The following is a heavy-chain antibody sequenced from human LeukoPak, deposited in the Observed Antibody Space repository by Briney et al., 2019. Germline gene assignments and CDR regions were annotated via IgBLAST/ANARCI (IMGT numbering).Heavy chain of an antibody. V-gene: IGHV4-4*02. Sequence: PSETLSLTCAVSGGSISNSNWWSSVRQPPGKGLEWIGDIYQSGSTTYHPSLKSRVTMSVDKSKNQFSLNLSSVTAADTAVYYCARPGVGAFDIWGQGTMVTVSS. J-gene: IGHJ3*02. CDR1: GGSISNSNW. CDR3: ARPGVGAFDI. CDR2: IYQSGST. D-gene: IGHD3-3*01.